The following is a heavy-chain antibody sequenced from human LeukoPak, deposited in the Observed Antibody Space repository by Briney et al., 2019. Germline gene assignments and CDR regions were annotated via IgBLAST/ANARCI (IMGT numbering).Heavy chain of an antibody. V-gene: IGHV1-2*02. D-gene: IGHD1-7*01. CDR2: INPNSGST. CDR3: ARGVISGTQDYYSYYMDV. CDR1: GYTFTGYYY. J-gene: IGHJ6*03. Sequence: GASVKVSCKASGYTFTGYYYIHWVRQAPGQGLEWMGWINPNSGSTNYAQKFQGRVTMTRDTSISSAYLDLSRLRSDDTAVYYCARGVISGTQDYYSYYMDVWGKGTAVTVSS.